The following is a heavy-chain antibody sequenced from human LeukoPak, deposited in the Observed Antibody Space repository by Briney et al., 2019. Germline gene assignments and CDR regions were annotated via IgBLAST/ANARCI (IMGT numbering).Heavy chain of an antibody. V-gene: IGHV3-48*03. CDR1: GFTFSSYE. Sequence: PGGSLRLSCAAPGFTFSSYEMNWVRQAPGKALEWVSYISSSGSTIYYADSVKGRFTISRDNAKNSLYLQMNSLRAEDTAVYYCARRYCSSTSCLFDYWGQGTLVTVSS. CDR2: ISSSGSTI. CDR3: ARRYCSSTSCLFDY. J-gene: IGHJ4*02. D-gene: IGHD2-2*01.